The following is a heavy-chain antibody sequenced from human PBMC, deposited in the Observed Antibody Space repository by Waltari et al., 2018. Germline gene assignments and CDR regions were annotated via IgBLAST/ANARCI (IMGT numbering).Heavy chain of an antibody. CDR2: IYYSGST. J-gene: IGHJ4*02. V-gene: IGHV4-39*07. D-gene: IGHD6-13*01. CDR1: GGSISSSSYY. CDR3: ARVLIAAIVYFDY. Sequence: QLQLQESGPGLVKPSETLSLTCTVSGGSISSSSYYWGWLRQPPGKGLEWIGSIYYSGSTYYNPSLKSRVTISVDTSKNQFSLKLSSVTAADTAVYYCARVLIAAIVYFDYWGQGTLVTVSS.